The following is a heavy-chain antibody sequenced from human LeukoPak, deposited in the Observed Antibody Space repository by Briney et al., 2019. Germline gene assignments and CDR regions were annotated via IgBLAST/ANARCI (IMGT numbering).Heavy chain of an antibody. V-gene: IGHV1-2*02. Sequence: ASVKVSCKASGYTFTGYYMHWVRQAPGQGLEWMGWINPNSGGTNYAQKFQGRVTMTRDTSISTAYMELSRLRSDDTVVYYCARDQLGRWEPTTPSYWGQGTLVTVSS. J-gene: IGHJ4*02. CDR1: GYTFTGYY. CDR3: ARDQLGRWEPTTPSY. D-gene: IGHD1-26*01. CDR2: INPNSGGT.